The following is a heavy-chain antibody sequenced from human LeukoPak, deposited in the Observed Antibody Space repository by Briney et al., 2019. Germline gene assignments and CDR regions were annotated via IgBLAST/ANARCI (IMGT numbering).Heavy chain of an antibody. D-gene: IGHD2-2*02. CDR3: AREPYCSSITCYNVVDAFDI. V-gene: IGHV4-59*01. J-gene: IGHJ3*02. Sequence: SETLSLTCSVSGGSISSYYCTWIRQTPAKGLEWIGYMSYSGSTNYNPSLKSRLTISVDTSKNQFSLKLSSVTAADTDVYYCAREPYCSSITCYNVVDAFDIWGQGTMVTVSS. CDR2: MSYSGST. CDR1: GGSISSYY.